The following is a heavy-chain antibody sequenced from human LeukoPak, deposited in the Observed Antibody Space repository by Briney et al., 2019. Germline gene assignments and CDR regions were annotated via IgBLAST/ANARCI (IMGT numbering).Heavy chain of an antibody. V-gene: IGHV1-69*06. Sequence: ASVKVSCKASGGTFSSYAISWVRQAPGQGLEWMGGIIPIFGTANYAEKFQGRVTITADKSTSTAYMELSSLRSEDTAVYYCARVLRYCSGGNCYSGGLGYMDVWGKGTTVTISS. J-gene: IGHJ6*03. CDR3: ARVLRYCSGGNCYSGGLGYMDV. D-gene: IGHD2-15*01. CDR2: IIPIFGTA. CDR1: GGTFSSYA.